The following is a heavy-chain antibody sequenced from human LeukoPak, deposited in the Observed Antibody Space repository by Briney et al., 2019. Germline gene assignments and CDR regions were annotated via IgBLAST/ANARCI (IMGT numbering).Heavy chain of an antibody. Sequence: KSSETLSLTCAVYGGSFSGYYWSWIRQPPGKGLEWIGEINHSGSTNYNPSLKSRVTISVDTSKNQFSLKLSSVTAADTAVYYCARGIPYCSGGSCYSDYWGQGTLVTVSS. V-gene: IGHV4-34*01. CDR3: ARGIPYCSGGSCYSDY. CDR2: INHSGST. J-gene: IGHJ4*02. CDR1: GGSFSGYY. D-gene: IGHD2-15*01.